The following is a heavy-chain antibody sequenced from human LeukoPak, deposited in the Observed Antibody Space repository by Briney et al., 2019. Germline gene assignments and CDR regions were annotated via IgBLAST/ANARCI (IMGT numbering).Heavy chain of an antibody. CDR2: ISWNSGSI. Sequence: PGRSLRLSCAASGFTFDDYAMHWVRQAPGKGLEWVSGISWNSGSIGYADSVKGRFTISRDNAKNSLYLQMNSLRAEDTALYYCVKARGGRGGFDYWGQGTLVTVSS. V-gene: IGHV3-9*01. D-gene: IGHD3-16*01. J-gene: IGHJ4*02. CDR3: VKARGGRGGFDY. CDR1: GFTFDDYA.